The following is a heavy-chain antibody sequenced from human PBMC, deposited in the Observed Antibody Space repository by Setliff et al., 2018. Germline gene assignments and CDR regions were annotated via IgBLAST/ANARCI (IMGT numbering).Heavy chain of an antibody. Sequence: GESLKISCQGSGYDFNTHWIAWVRQLPGKGLEWMGWVSPIDDGKPGYAQKFQGRVAITWVTSISTAYMELSSLRSEDTAVYYCVRVTSGRLDFDYWGQGTPVTVSS. CDR2: VSPIDDGKP. CDR1: GYDFNTHW. V-gene: IGHV1-8*02. CDR3: VRVTSGRLDFDY. J-gene: IGHJ4*02. D-gene: IGHD6-19*01.